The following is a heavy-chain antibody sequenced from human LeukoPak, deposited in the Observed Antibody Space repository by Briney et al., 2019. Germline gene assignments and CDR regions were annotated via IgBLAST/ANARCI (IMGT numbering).Heavy chain of an antibody. CDR3: ARQPYQQGYCSSTSCQHRYFQH. Sequence: SETLSLTCTVSGGSISSYCWSWIRQPPGKGLEWIGYIFYSGSTNYNPSLKSRVTISVDTSKNQFSLKLSSVAAADTAVYYCARQPYQQGYCSSTSCQHRYFQHWGQGTLVTVSS. D-gene: IGHD2-2*01. CDR2: IFYSGST. J-gene: IGHJ1*01. V-gene: IGHV4-59*01. CDR1: GGSISSYC.